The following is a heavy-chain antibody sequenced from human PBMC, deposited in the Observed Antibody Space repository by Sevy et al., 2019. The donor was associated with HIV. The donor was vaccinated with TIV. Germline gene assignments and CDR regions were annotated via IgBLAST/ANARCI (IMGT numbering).Heavy chain of an antibody. Sequence: GGSLRLSCAASGFTFSSYAMSWVRQAPGKGLECVSAISGSGGSTYYAYSGKGRFTISGDNSKNTRYLQRNSLRAEDTAVYYCAKFRVDTAMVGNYYYYYGMDVWGQGTTVTVSS. CDR1: GFTFSSYA. J-gene: IGHJ6*02. D-gene: IGHD5-18*01. CDR3: AKFRVDTAMVGNYYYYYGMDV. V-gene: IGHV3-23*01. CDR2: ISGSGGST.